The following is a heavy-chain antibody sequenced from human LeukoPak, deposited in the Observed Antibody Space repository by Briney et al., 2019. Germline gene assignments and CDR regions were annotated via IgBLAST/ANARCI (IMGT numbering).Heavy chain of an antibody. V-gene: IGHV4-38-2*01. CDR3: ARGRRLFMIFGGSFDP. D-gene: IGHD3/OR15-3a*01. Sequence: KPSETLSLTCAVSGYSISSSYYWGWIRQPPGKGLEWIGSIYHSGSTYYNPSLKSRVTISVDTSKNQFSLKLSSVTAADTAVYYCARGRRLFMIFGGSFDPWGQGTLVTVSS. CDR1: GYSISSSYY. J-gene: IGHJ5*02. CDR2: IYHSGST.